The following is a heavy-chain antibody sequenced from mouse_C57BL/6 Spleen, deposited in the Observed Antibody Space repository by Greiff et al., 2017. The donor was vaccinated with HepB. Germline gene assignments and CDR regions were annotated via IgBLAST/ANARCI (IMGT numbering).Heavy chain of an antibody. CDR1: GFSLTSYG. CDR3: ATRRRDYAMDY. V-gene: IGHV2-6*01. CDR2: IWGVGST. J-gene: IGHJ4*01. Sequence: VQLQQSGPGLVAPSQRLSITCTVSGFSLTSYGVDWVRQSPGKGLEWLGVIWGVGSTNYNSALKSRLSISKDNSKSQVFLKMNSLQTDDTAMYYCATRRRDYAMDYWGQGTSVTVSS.